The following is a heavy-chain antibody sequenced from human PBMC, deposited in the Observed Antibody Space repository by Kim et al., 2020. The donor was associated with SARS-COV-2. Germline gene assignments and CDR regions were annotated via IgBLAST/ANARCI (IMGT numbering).Heavy chain of an antibody. CDR3: ARDQGYAYGGTAGGFDP. Sequence: ASVKVSCKASGYTFTSYYMHWVRQAPGQGLEWMGIINPSGGSTSYAQKFQGRVTMTRDTSTSTVYMELSSLRSEDTAVYYCARDQGYAYGGTAGGFDPWGQGTLVTVSS. CDR1: GYTFTSYY. J-gene: IGHJ5*02. V-gene: IGHV1-46*01. CDR2: INPSGGST. D-gene: IGHD4-17*01.